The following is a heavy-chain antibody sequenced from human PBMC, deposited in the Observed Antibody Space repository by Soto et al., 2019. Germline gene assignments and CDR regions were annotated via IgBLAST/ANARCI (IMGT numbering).Heavy chain of an antibody. D-gene: IGHD2-8*02. CDR3: ARGCCTATICDPWFDP. V-gene: IGHV5-51*01. Sequence: GESLKISCQGPGYAFSSYWIAWVRQMPGKGLEWMGIIYPGDSDTRYSPSFQGQVTISVDKSITTAYLQWSSLKASDTAMYYCARGCCTATICDPWFDPWGQGTLVTVSS. CDR1: GYAFSSYW. CDR2: IYPGDSDT. J-gene: IGHJ5*02.